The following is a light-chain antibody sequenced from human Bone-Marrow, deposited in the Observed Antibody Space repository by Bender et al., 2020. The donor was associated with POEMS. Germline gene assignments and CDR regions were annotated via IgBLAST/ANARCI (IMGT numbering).Light chain of an antibody. CDR3: LAWDSITAS. Sequence: SRELTQPSSVSVSPGQTARITCSGDKVGDKYISWYQQKPGQSPVMVIYQDDKRPSGIPERFSGSNSGNTATLIISGTQTMDEADYYCLAWDSITASFGGGTKLTVL. V-gene: IGLV3-1*01. J-gene: IGLJ3*02. CDR1: KVGDKY. CDR2: QDD.